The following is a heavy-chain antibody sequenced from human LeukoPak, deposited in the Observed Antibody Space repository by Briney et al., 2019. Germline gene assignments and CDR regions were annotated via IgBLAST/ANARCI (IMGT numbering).Heavy chain of an antibody. Sequence: GGSLRLSCEASGFTSSSCALSWVRQAPGKGLEWVSAISGGGGKTWYADSVKGRFTISRDNSKNTLYLQMNSLRAEDTALYYCAKDPIVFNSGGYYLGAFNIWGQGAMVTVSS. CDR2: ISGGGGKT. CDR1: GFTSSSCA. V-gene: IGHV3-23*01. J-gene: IGHJ3*02. CDR3: AKDPIVFNSGGYYLGAFNI. D-gene: IGHD1-26*01.